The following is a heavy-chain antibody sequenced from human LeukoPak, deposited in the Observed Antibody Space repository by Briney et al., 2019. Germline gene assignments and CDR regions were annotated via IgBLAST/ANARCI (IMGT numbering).Heavy chain of an antibody. CDR1: GFTFSSYG. D-gene: IGHD3-3*01. CDR2: IRYDGSNK. CDR3: AKGLRFLEWLPRD. V-gene: IGHV3-30*02. Sequence: GGSLRLSCAASGFTFSSYGMHWVRQAPGKGLEWVAFIRYDGSNKYYADSVKGRFTISRDNSKNTLYLQMNSLRAEDTAVYYCAKGLRFLEWLPRDWGQGTLVTVSS. J-gene: IGHJ4*02.